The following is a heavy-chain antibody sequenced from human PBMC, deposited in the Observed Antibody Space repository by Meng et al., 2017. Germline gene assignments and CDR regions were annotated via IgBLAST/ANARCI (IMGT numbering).Heavy chain of an antibody. J-gene: IGHJ4*02. CDR3: ARSERYVLGFDY. D-gene: IGHD3-16*01. Sequence: QVQLVPSGAGVKKPGASVKVSCKASGSTFTGYHMHWVRQAPGQGLEWMGRINPNSGGTNYAQKFQGRVTMTRDTSISTAYMELSRLRSDDTAVYYCARSERYVLGFDYWGQGTLVTVSS. CDR2: INPNSGGT. CDR1: GSTFTGYH. V-gene: IGHV1-2*06.